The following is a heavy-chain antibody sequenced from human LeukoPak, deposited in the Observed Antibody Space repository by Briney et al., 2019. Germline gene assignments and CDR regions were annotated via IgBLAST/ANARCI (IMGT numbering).Heavy chain of an antibody. CDR3: ARHGLSDDYVWGSYRSQPDY. Sequence: GESRKFSCKGSGYGLPSSWMAWVGQLPGKGWEWMGTIYPVASDTRYSPSFQGQVTISADKSISTAYLQWSSLKASDTAMYYCARHGLSDDYVWGSYRSQPDYWGQGTLVTVSS. CDR2: IYPVASDT. D-gene: IGHD3-16*02. CDR1: GYGLPSSW. V-gene: IGHV5-51*01. J-gene: IGHJ4*02.